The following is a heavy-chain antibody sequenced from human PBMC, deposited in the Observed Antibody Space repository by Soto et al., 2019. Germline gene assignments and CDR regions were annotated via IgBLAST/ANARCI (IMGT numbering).Heavy chain of an antibody. D-gene: IGHD2-21*02. Sequence: SETLSLTWTLSGGSISSGDYYLSWIRQPPGKGLEWIGYIYYSGSTYYNPSLKSRVTISVDTSKNQFSLKLSSVTAADTAVYYCARDNKGGDSPRLVGMDVWGQGTTLTVSS. CDR1: GGSISSGDYY. J-gene: IGHJ6*02. V-gene: IGHV4-30-4*01. CDR2: IYYSGST. CDR3: ARDNKGGDSPRLVGMDV.